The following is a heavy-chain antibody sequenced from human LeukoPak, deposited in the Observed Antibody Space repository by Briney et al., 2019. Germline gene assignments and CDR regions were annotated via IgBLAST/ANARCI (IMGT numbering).Heavy chain of an antibody. CDR2: ISGSGGST. J-gene: IGHJ4*02. CDR1: GFTFSSYA. V-gene: IGHV3-23*01. CDR3: AKDVTMVRGVIIPVLFDY. Sequence: GRSLRLSCAASGFTFSSYAMHWVRQAPGKGLEWVSAISGSGGSTYYADSVKGRFTISRDNSKNTLYLQMNSLRAEDTAVYYCAKDVTMVRGVIIPVLFDYWGQGTLVTVSS. D-gene: IGHD3-10*01.